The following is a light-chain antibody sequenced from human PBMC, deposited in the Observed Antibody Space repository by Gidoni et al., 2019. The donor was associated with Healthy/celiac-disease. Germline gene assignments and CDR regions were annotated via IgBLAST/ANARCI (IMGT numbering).Light chain of an antibody. CDR1: QSLLHSNGYNY. Sequence: MVMTQSPLSLPVTPGEPASISCRSSQSLLHSNGYNYLDWYLQKPGQSPQLLIYLGSNRASGVPDRFSGSGSGTDCTLKISRVEAEDVGVYYCMQALQTPRTFXQXTKVEIK. CDR3: MQALQTPRT. CDR2: LGS. J-gene: IGKJ1*01. V-gene: IGKV2-28*01.